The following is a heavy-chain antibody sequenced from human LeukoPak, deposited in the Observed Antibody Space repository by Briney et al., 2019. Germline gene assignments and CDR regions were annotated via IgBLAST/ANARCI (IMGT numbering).Heavy chain of an antibody. Sequence: PSETLSLTCTVSGGSISSYYWSWIRQHAGRGREWIGRIYTSGSTNYNPSLKSRVTISVDKSKNQFSLKLSSVTAADTAVYYCASLKYSSSWDYYYYYYMDVWGKGTTVTVSS. CDR3: ASLKYSSSWDYYYYYYMDV. CDR1: GGSISSYY. D-gene: IGHD6-13*01. CDR2: IYTSGST. V-gene: IGHV4-4*07. J-gene: IGHJ6*03.